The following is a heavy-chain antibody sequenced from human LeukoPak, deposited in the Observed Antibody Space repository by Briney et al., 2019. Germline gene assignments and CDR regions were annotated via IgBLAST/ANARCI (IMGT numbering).Heavy chain of an antibody. D-gene: IGHD1-26*01. V-gene: IGHV3-48*04. J-gene: IGHJ4*02. CDR1: GFTFSRYS. CDR2: ISSSSSTI. CDR3: ARGRSTWHLDY. Sequence: GGSLRLSCAASGFTFSRYSVNWVRQAPGKGLEWVSYISSSSSTIYYADSVRGRFTISRDNAKNSLSLQVNSLRAEDTAVYYCARGRSTWHLDYWGQGTLVTVSS.